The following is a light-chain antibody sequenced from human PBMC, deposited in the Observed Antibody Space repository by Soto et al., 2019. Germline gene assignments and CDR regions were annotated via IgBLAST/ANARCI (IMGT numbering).Light chain of an antibody. V-gene: IGKV1-39*01. Sequence: DIQMTQSPSSLSASVGDTVAITCRARQTITFYLNWYQQEPGKPPKLLIYGANTLQGGVPSRFSAGGSGTYFTLTINNLQPEDFATYYCQQTYTPPFTFGQGTKLQIK. J-gene: IGKJ2*01. CDR3: QQTYTPPFT. CDR2: GAN. CDR1: QTITFY.